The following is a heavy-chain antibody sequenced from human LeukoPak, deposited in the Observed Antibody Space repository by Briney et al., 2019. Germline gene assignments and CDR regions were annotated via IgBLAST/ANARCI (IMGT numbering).Heavy chain of an antibody. CDR3: ARADGDYRAFDI. D-gene: IGHD4-17*01. CDR2: IYYSGST. J-gene: IGHJ3*02. Sequence: SETLSLTCTVSGGSISSGDYYWSWIRQPPGKGLEWIGYIYYSGSTYYNPSLKSRVTISVDTSKNQFSLKLGSVTAADTAVYYCARADGDYRAFDIWGQGTMVTVSS. V-gene: IGHV4-30-4*01. CDR1: GGSISSGDYY.